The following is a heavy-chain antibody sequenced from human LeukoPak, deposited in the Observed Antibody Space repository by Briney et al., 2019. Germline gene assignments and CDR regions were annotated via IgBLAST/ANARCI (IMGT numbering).Heavy chain of an antibody. V-gene: IGHV4-4*02. CDR3: ARHDFHMSGLTRGLGLFSGFDP. D-gene: IGHD5-12*01. J-gene: IGHJ5*02. CDR1: GGSISSSNW. Sequence: SETLSLTCAVSGGSISSSNWWSWVRQPPGKGLEWIGEIYHSGSTNYNPSLKSRVTISVDKSKNQFSLKLSSVTAADTAVYYCARHDFHMSGLTRGLGLFSGFDPWGQGTLVTVSS. CDR2: IYHSGST.